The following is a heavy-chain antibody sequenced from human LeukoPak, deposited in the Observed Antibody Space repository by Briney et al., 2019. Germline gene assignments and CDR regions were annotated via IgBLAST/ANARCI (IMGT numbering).Heavy chain of an antibody. CDR3: ARVDDSSGYYYSFDY. CDR1: GFTVSSNY. J-gene: IGHJ4*02. D-gene: IGHD3-22*01. V-gene: IGHV3-53*01. Sequence: PGGSLRLSCAASGFTVSSNYMSWVRQAPGKGLEWVSVIYSGGSTYYADSVKGRFTISRDNSKNTLYLQMDSLRAEDTAVYYCARVDDSSGYYYSFDYWGQGTLVTVSS. CDR2: IYSGGST.